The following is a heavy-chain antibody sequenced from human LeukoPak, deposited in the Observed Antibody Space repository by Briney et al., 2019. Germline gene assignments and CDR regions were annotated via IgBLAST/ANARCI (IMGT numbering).Heavy chain of an antibody. J-gene: IGHJ4*02. CDR1: GFTFSSYG. CDR3: AKDVTKVVVVPAAMAE. Sequence: PGGSLRLSCAASGFTFSSYGMHWVRQAPGKGLEGVAFIRYDGSNKYYADSVKGRFTISRDNSKNTLYLQMNSLRAEDTAVYYCAKDVTKVVVVPAAMAEWGQGTLVTVSS. CDR2: IRYDGSNK. D-gene: IGHD2-2*01. V-gene: IGHV3-30*02.